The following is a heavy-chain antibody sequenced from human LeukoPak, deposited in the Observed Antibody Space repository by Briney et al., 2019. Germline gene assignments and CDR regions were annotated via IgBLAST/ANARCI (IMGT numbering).Heavy chain of an antibody. Sequence: GGSLRLSCAASGFTFSSYAMSWVRQAPGKGLEWVSAISGSGGSTYYADSVKGRFTISRDNAKNSLYLQMNSLRDEDTAVYYCARASSGLDYWGQGTLVTVSS. CDR3: ARASSGLDY. CDR1: GFTFSSYA. J-gene: IGHJ4*02. V-gene: IGHV3-23*01. D-gene: IGHD6-19*01. CDR2: ISGSGGST.